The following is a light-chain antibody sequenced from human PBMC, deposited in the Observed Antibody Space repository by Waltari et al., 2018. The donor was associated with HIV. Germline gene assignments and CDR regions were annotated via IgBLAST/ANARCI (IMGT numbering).Light chain of an antibody. CDR2: AAS. V-gene: IGKV1-39*01. J-gene: IGKJ3*01. Sequence: DIQMPQSPSSLSASVGDRVTITCRASQTIISYLNWYQQKPGKAPKLLIYAASSLQSGVPSRFSGSGSGTDFTLTISSLQPEDFATYYCQQSYSTPRFGPGTKVDIK. CDR1: QTIISY. CDR3: QQSYSTPR.